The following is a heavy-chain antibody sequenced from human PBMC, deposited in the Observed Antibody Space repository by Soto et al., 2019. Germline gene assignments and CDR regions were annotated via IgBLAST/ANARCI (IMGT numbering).Heavy chain of an antibody. J-gene: IGHJ4*02. D-gene: IGHD3-10*01. CDR3: ARVTRSNGSGKPTFAY. V-gene: IGHV1-69*13. Sequence: SVKVSCKASGGTFSSYAISWVRQAPGQGLEWMGGIIPIFGTANYAQKFQGRVTITADESTSTAYMELSSLRSEDTAVSYCARVTRSNGSGKPTFAYWGQGTLVTVAS. CDR2: IIPIFGTA. CDR1: GGTFSSYA.